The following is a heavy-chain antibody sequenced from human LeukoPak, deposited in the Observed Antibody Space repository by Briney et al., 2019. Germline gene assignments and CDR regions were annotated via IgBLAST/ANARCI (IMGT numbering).Heavy chain of an antibody. V-gene: IGHV3-7*01. CDR2: IKEDGSER. D-gene: IGHD3-10*01. Sequence: GGSLRLSCTTSGFTFGRFWMGWVRQAPGKGPEWVANIKEDGSERNYVDSVKGRFTISRDNAKNSLYLQMNSLRAEDTAVYYCARDETYYYGSGSPRGYYYGMDVWGQGTMVTVSS. CDR1: GFTFGRFW. CDR3: ARDETYYYGSGSPRGYYYGMDV. J-gene: IGHJ6*02.